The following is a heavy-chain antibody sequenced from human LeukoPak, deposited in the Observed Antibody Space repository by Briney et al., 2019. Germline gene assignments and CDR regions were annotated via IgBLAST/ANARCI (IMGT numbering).Heavy chain of an antibody. CDR2: VRLRDGGT. J-gene: IGHJ4*02. V-gene: IGHV1-2*02. Sequence: ASVKVSCKASGFTYNTYYLYWMRQAPGQGLEWMGWVRLRDGGTIYAQRFQDRFIMTTDPSTNTASMELGSLTSDDTAVYFCARADWVGSGHAGFYSDYWGQGTLVTVSS. CDR1: GFTYNTYY. D-gene: IGHD5-12*01. CDR3: ARADWVGSGHAGFYSDY.